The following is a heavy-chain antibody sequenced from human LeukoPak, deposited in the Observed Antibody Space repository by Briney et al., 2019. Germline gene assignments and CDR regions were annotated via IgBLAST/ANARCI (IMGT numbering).Heavy chain of an antibody. J-gene: IGHJ4*02. CDR2: ISGSGSST. CDR1: GFTFSSYA. CDR3: AKDRKFGEFLSGDY. D-gene: IGHD3-10*01. Sequence: PGGSLRLSCAASGFTFSSYAMSWVRQAPGKGLEWVSGISGSGSSTDYADSVKGRFTISRDNSKNTLYLQMNSLRAEDTALYYCAKDRKFGEFLSGDYWGQGTLVTVSS. V-gene: IGHV3-23*01.